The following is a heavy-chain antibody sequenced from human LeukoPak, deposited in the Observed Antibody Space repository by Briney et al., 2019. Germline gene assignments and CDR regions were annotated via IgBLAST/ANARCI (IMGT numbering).Heavy chain of an antibody. J-gene: IGHJ6*02. CDR1: GFTFGSYG. Sequence: GVSLRLSCAASGFTFGSYGMHWVRQAPGKGLEWVAVIWYDGSNKYYADSVKGRFTISRDNSKNTLYLQMSSLRAEDTAVYYCAKDPRSYSANYYYGMDVWGQGTTVSVSS. CDR2: IWYDGSNK. V-gene: IGHV3-33*06. CDR3: AKDPRSYSANYYYGMDV. D-gene: IGHD1-26*01.